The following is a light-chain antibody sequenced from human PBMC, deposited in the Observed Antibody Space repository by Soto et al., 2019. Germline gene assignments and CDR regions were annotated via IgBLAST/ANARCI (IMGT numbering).Light chain of an antibody. Sequence: DIQLTQSPSFLSASVGDRVTITCRASQGISSYLAWYQQKPGKAPKLLIYAASTLQGGVPSRFSGSGSGTEFTLTISSLRPEDFATYYCQQLDSFPRTFGQGTKVEIK. V-gene: IGKV1-9*01. J-gene: IGKJ1*01. CDR3: QQLDSFPRT. CDR1: QGISSY. CDR2: AAS.